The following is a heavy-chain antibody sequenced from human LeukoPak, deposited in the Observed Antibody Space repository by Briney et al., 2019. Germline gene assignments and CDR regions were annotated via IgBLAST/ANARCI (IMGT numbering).Heavy chain of an antibody. V-gene: IGHV3-21*01. D-gene: IGHD2-2*02. J-gene: IGHJ6*03. Sequence: GGSLRLSCAASGFTFISYSMNWVRQAPGKGLEWVSSISSSSSYIYYADSVKGRFTISRDNAKNSLYLQMNSLRAEDTAVYYCAREIVVVPAAIGSYYYCYMDVWGKGTTVTISS. CDR1: GFTFISYS. CDR2: ISSSSSYI. CDR3: AREIVVVPAAIGSYYYCYMDV.